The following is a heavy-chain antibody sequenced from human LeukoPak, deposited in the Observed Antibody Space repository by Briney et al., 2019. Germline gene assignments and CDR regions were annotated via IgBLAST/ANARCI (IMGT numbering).Heavy chain of an antibody. V-gene: IGHV3-23*01. Sequence: GGSLRLSCAASGFTFSSYGMGWVRQAPGKGLEWVSAISGSGGSTYYADSVKGRFTISRDNSKNTLYLQMNSLRAEDTAIYYCAKDRGIVVVVAATRSPLWFDPWGQGTLVTVSS. D-gene: IGHD2-15*01. CDR1: GFTFSSYG. J-gene: IGHJ5*02. CDR2: ISGSGGST. CDR3: AKDRGIVVVVAATRSPLWFDP.